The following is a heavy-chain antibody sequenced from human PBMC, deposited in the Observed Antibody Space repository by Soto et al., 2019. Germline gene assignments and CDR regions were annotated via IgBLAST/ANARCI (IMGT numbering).Heavy chain of an antibody. CDR3: ARGQEGLGAAH. V-gene: IGHV4-34*01. D-gene: IGHD6-13*01. CDR2: IKDGGST. CDR1: GGSFTGYY. Sequence: QVQLQQWGAGLLKPSETLSLTCAVNGGSFTGYYWTWVRQPPRKGPEWIGEIKDGGSTNYSPSLRSRVPISVYTSNRRYDLKLASLTAAYAAVCYCARGQEGLGAAHWDQGTLVTVSS. J-gene: IGHJ4*02.